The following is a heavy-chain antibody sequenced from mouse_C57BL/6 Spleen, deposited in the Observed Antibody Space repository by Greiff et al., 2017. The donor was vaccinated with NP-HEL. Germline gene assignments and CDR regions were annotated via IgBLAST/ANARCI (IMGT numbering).Heavy chain of an antibody. CDR2: IDPENGDT. CDR1: GFNIKDDY. J-gene: IGHJ3*01. Sequence: EVQLKQSGAELVRPGASVKLSCTASGFNIKDDYMHWVKQRPEQGLEWIGWIDPENGDTEYASKFQGKATITADTSSNTAYLQLSSLTSEDTAVYYCTAPFYYYGSSPFAYWGQGTLVTVSA. V-gene: IGHV14-4*01. D-gene: IGHD1-1*01. CDR3: TAPFYYYGSSPFAY.